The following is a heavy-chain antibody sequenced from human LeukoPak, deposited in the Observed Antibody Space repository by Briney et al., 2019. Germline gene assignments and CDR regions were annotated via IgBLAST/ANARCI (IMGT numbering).Heavy chain of an antibody. CDR1: GYTFTSYY. CDR2: INPSGGST. Sequence: ASVKVSCKASGYTFTSYYMHWVRQAPGQGLEWMGIINPSGGSTSYARKFQGRVTMTRDTSTSTVYMELSSLRSEDTAVYYCARGRGRGYSGYDGWYFDLWGRGTLVTVSS. CDR3: ARGRGRGYSGYDGWYFDL. D-gene: IGHD5-12*01. V-gene: IGHV1-46*01. J-gene: IGHJ2*01.